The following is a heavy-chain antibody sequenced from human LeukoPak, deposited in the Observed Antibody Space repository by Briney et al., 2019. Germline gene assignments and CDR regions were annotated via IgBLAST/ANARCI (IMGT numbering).Heavy chain of an antibody. Sequence: ASVKVPCKASGYTFTGHYMHWVRQAPGQGLEWMGWINPNSGDTNYAQQLQGRVAMTRDTSITTAYMELSRLRSDDTAIYFCARGERWLQLKYWGQGTLVTVSA. V-gene: IGHV1-2*02. J-gene: IGHJ4*02. D-gene: IGHD5-24*01. CDR2: INPNSGDT. CDR1: GYTFTGHY. CDR3: ARGERWLQLKY.